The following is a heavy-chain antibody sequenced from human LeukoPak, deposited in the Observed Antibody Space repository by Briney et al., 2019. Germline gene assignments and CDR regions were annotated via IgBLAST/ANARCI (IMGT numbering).Heavy chain of an antibody. CDR1: GGSISSYY. D-gene: IGHD5-24*01. Sequence: SETLSLTCTVSGGSISSYYWSWIRQPPGKGLEWIGYIYYSGSTNYNPSLKSRVTISVDTSKNQFSLKLSSVTAADTAVYYCACTTDGYNQYYFDYWGQGTLVTVSS. V-gene: IGHV4-59*01. CDR2: IYYSGST. CDR3: ACTTDGYNQYYFDY. J-gene: IGHJ4*02.